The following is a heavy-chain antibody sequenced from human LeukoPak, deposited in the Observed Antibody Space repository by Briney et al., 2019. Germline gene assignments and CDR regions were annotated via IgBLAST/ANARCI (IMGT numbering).Heavy chain of an antibody. CDR1: GFTFSSYA. Sequence: GGSLRLSCAASGFTFSSYAMSWVRQAPGKGLEWVSAISGSGGSTYYADSVKGRFTISRDNSKNTLYLQMNSLRAEDTAVYYCAKAPPNHCTGDVCPYYYYYYMDVWGKGTTVTVSS. V-gene: IGHV3-23*01. CDR3: AKAPPNHCTGDVCPYYYYYYMDV. J-gene: IGHJ6*03. D-gene: IGHD2-8*02. CDR2: ISGSGGST.